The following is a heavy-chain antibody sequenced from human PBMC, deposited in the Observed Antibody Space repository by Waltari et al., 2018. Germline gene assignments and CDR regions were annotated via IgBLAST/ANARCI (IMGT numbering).Heavy chain of an antibody. CDR1: GLTFSGPA. CDR3: TRHPSTGEGY. J-gene: IGHJ4*02. CDR2: IRSKANSYAT. D-gene: IGHD7-27*01. V-gene: IGHV3-73*01. Sequence: EVQLVESGGGLVQPGGSLNLSCAAPGLTFSGPAMHWSRQASGKGLEWVGRIRSKANSYATAYAASVKGRFTISRDDSKNTAYLQMNSLKTEDTAVYYCTRHPSTGEGYWGQGTLVTVSS.